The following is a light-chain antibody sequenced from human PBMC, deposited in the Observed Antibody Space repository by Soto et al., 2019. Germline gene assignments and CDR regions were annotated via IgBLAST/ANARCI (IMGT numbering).Light chain of an antibody. CDR1: SSDVGGYNY. CDR2: DVT. J-gene: IGLJ1*01. CDR3: SSYTSISSYV. Sequence: QSVLTQPASVSGSPGQSITISCTGTSSDVGGYNYVSWYQQHPGKAPKLMIYDVTNRPSGVSNRFSGSKSGNTASLTISGLQAEDEADYYCSSYTSISSYVFGTGTKLTVL. V-gene: IGLV2-14*03.